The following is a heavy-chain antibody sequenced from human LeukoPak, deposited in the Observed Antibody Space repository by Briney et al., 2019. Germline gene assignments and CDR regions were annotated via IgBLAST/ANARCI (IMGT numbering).Heavy chain of an antibody. D-gene: IGHD5-18*01. Sequence: PGGSLRLSCAASGFTFSSYSMNWVRQAPGKGLEWVSYISSSSSTIYYADSVKGRFTISRDNAKNSLYLQMNSLRAEDTALYYCAKDITRYSSSFDYWGQGTLVTVSS. CDR2: ISSSSSTI. J-gene: IGHJ4*02. CDR1: GFTFSSYS. V-gene: IGHV3-48*04. CDR3: AKDITRYSSSFDY.